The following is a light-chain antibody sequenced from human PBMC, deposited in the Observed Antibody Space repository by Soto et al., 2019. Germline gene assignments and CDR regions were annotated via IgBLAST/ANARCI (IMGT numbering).Light chain of an antibody. CDR2: DAS. V-gene: IGKV1-5*01. CDR3: QQYYRSSIT. Sequence: IQMTQSRSTLSASVGDRVTITCRASQSLNNYLAWYQQKPGKAPKLLIYDASTLERGVPSRFSGTGSGTEFTLTISSLQPDDFATYYCQQYYRSSITFGQGTRLEIK. CDR1: QSLNNY. J-gene: IGKJ5*01.